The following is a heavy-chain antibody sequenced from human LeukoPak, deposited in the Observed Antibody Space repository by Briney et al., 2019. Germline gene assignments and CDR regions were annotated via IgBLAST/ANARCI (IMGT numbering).Heavy chain of an antibody. Sequence: PSETLSLTCTVSGGSISSYDWSWIRQPPGKGLEWIGYIYYSGSTNYNPSLKSRVTISVDTSKNQFSLKLSSVTAADTAVYYCASYSSGWNDAFDIWGQGTMVTVSS. CDR2: IYYSGST. J-gene: IGHJ3*02. CDR3: ASYSSGWNDAFDI. V-gene: IGHV4-59*08. CDR1: GGSISSYD. D-gene: IGHD6-19*01.